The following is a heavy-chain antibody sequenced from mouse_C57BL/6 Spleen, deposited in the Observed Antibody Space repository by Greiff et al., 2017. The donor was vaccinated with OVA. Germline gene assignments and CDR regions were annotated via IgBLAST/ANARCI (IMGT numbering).Heavy chain of an antibody. CDR1: GFNITDYY. J-gene: IGHJ2*01. CDR3: TARGNSYGSSDEALDY. Sequence: VQLQQSGAELVRPGASVKLSCTASGFNITDYYMHWVKQRPEQGLEWIGRIDPEDGDTEYAPKFQGKATMTADTSSNTAYLQLSSLTSEDSAVDYCTARGNSYGSSDEALDYWGQGTTVTVSS. CDR2: IDPEDGDT. V-gene: IGHV14-1*01. D-gene: IGHD1-1*01.